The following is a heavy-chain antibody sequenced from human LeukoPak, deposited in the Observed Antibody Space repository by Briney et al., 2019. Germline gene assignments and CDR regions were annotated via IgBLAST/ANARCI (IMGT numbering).Heavy chain of an antibody. CDR3: AITSSSSWHLPFDF. V-gene: IGHV1-24*01. J-gene: IGHJ4*02. D-gene: IGHD2-2*01. CDR2: FDPEDGET. CDR1: GYTLTELS. Sequence: GASVKVSCKVSGYTLTELSMHWVRQAPGKGLEWMGGFDPEDGETIYAQKFQGRVTMTEDTSTDTAYMELSSLRSEDTAVYYCAITSSSSWHLPFDFWGQGTLVTVSS.